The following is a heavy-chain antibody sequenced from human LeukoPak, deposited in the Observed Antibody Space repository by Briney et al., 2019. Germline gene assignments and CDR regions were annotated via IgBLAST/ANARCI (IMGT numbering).Heavy chain of an antibody. CDR2: ISGSGGST. J-gene: IGHJ4*02. D-gene: IGHD3-22*01. Sequence: PGGSLRLSCAASGFTFSSYAMSWVRQAPGKGLELVSAISGSGGSTYSADSVKGRFTISRDNSKNTLYLQMNSLRAEDTAVYYCAKARRYYDSSGYYDYWGQGTLVTVSS. V-gene: IGHV3-23*01. CDR1: GFTFSSYA. CDR3: AKARRYYDSSGYYDY.